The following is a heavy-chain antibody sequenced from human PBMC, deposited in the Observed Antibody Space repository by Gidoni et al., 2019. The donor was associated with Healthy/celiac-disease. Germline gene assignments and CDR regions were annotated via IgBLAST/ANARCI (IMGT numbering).Heavy chain of an antibody. V-gene: IGHV3-23*01. CDR3: AKLTEKSYSSSLPFLRLFDY. D-gene: IGHD6-13*01. CDR2: ISGSGGST. CDR1: GFPFSSYA. J-gene: IGHJ4*02. Sequence: EVQLLESGGGLVQPGGSLRLSCAASGFPFSSYAMSRVRQAPGQGLEWVSAISGSGGSTYYADSVEGRFTISRDKSKNTLYRQMNSLRAEDTAVYYCAKLTEKSYSSSLPFLRLFDYWGQGTLVTVSS.